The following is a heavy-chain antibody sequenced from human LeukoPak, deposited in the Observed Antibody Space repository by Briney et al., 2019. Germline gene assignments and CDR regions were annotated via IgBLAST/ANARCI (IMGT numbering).Heavy chain of an antibody. CDR1: GGSISSSSYY. CDR3: ARDLASSAFDI. Sequence: SETLSLTCTVSGGSISSSSYYWGWIRQPPGKGLEWIGSIYYSGSTYYNPSLKSRVTISVDTSKNQFSLKLSSVTAADTAVYYCARDLASSAFDIWSQGTMVTVSS. V-gene: IGHV4-39*07. J-gene: IGHJ3*02. CDR2: IYYSGST.